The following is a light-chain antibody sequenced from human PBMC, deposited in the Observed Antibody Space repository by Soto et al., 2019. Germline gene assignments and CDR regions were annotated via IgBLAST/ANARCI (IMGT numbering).Light chain of an antibody. CDR1: QSISSY. J-gene: IGKJ5*01. CDR3: QQSYITPPIT. V-gene: IGKV1-39*01. CDR2: AAS. Sequence: DIQVTQSPSSLSASVVDRVTITCRASQSISSYLNWYQQKPGKAPKLMIYAASSLQSGFPSRFIGSGSGTDFTLTISSLQPEDFETYYCQQSYITPPITFGQGTRLEIK.